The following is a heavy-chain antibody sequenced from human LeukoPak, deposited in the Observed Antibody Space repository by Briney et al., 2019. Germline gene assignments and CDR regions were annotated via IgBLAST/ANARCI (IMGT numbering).Heavy chain of an antibody. CDR1: GFTFSSHS. D-gene: IGHD6-13*01. Sequence: GGSPRLSCAASGFTFSSHSMHWVRQAPGKGLEWVAVISYDGTNIHYADSVKGRFTISRDNSKNTLYLQMNSLRADDTAVYYCARSFSSNWYNPSDHWAQGTLVTVSS. V-gene: IGHV3-30-3*01. CDR2: ISYDGTNI. CDR3: ARSFSSNWYNPSDH. J-gene: IGHJ4*02.